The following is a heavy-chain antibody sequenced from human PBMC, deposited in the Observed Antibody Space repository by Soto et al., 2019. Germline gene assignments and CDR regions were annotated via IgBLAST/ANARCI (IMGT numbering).Heavy chain of an antibody. CDR2: IIPIFGTA. Sequence: GASVKVSCKASGGTFSSYAISWGRQAPGQGLEWMGGIIPIFGTANSAQKFQGRVTITADESASTAYMELSSLRSEDTAVYYCARVHGGYYDSSGVDVWGQWTTVTVSS. D-gene: IGHD3-22*01. V-gene: IGHV1-69*13. J-gene: IGHJ6*02. CDR1: GGTFSSYA. CDR3: ARVHGGYYDSSGVDV.